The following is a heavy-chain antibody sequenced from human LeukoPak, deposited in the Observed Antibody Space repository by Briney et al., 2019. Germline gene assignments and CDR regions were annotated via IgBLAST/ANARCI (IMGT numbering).Heavy chain of an antibody. CDR1: GFTFSSYD. V-gene: IGHV3-33*01. CDR2: IWYDGSND. D-gene: IGHD6-19*01. J-gene: IGHJ6*02. Sequence: GGSLRLSCAASGFTFSSYDMHWVRQAPGKGLEWVAFIWYDGSNDYYADSVKGRFTISRDNSKATLYLQMNSLRAEDTAVYYCARDGVAAYGMDVWGQGTTVTVSS. CDR3: ARDGVAAYGMDV.